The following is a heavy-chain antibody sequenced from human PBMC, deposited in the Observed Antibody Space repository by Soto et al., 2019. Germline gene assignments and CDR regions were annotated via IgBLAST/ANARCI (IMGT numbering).Heavy chain of an antibody. Sequence: ASVKVSCKASGYTFTGYYMHWVRQAPGQGREWMGWMSPNSGGTNYAQKFQGWVTMTRDTSISTAYMELSRLRSDDTAVYYCARGGEYSSSRRRNYGMDVWGQGTTVTVSS. J-gene: IGHJ6*02. D-gene: IGHD6-6*01. CDR2: MSPNSGGT. CDR1: GYTFTGYY. CDR3: ARGGEYSSSRRRNYGMDV. V-gene: IGHV1-2*04.